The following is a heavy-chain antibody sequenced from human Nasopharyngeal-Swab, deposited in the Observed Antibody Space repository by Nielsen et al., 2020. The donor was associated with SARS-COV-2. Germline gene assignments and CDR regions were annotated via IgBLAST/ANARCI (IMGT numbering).Heavy chain of an antibody. CDR3: ARGRASITMVRGVKQQHFDY. Sequence: WIRQPPGKGLEWIGEINHSGSTNYNPSLKSRVTISVDTSKNQFSLKLSSVTAADTAVYYCARGRASITMVRGVKQQHFDYWGQGTLVTVSS. J-gene: IGHJ4*02. D-gene: IGHD3-10*01. CDR2: INHSGST. V-gene: IGHV4-34*01.